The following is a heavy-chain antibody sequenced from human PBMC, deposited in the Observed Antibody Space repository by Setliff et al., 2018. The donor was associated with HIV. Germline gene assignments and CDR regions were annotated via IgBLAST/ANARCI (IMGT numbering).Heavy chain of an antibody. CDR2: ISGSGGST. CDR3: ARDGGYSRSPHYYYYYGLDV. D-gene: IGHD6-13*01. V-gene: IGHV3-23*01. CDR1: GFTFSSYA. Sequence: GGSLRLSCAASGFTFSSYAMGWVRQAPGKGLEWVSGISGSGGSTYYADSVKGRFTISRDNSKNTLYLQMNSLRAEDTAVYFCARDGGYSRSPHYYYYYGLDVWGHGTTVTVSS. J-gene: IGHJ6*02.